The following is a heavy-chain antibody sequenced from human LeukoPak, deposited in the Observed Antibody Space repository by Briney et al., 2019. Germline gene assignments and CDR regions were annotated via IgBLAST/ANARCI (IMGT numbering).Heavy chain of an antibody. CDR1: GFTFSSYC. CDR2: IKQDGSEK. J-gene: IGHJ4*02. D-gene: IGHD5-18*01. V-gene: IGHV3-7*01. Sequence: GGSLRLSCAASGFTFSSYCMSWVRQAPGKGLEWVANIKQDGSEKYYVDSVKGRFTISRDNAKNSLYLQMNSLRAEDTAVYYCARGGGYSPFDYWGQGTLVTVSS. CDR3: ARGGGYSPFDY.